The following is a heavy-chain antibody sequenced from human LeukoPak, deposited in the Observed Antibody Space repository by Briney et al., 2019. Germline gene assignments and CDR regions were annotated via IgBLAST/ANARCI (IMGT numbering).Heavy chain of an antibody. D-gene: IGHD3-16*01. CDR2: IYHSGST. V-gene: IGHV4-4*02. Sequence: SSETLSLTCAVSGGSISSSNWWSWVRQPPGKGLEWIGEIYHSGSTNYNPSLNSRVTISVDKSKNQFTLKLSSVTAADTAVYYCARERGILRLANYYYYYYYMDVWGKGTTVTVSS. CDR3: ARERGILRLANYYYYYYYMDV. CDR1: GGSISSSNW. J-gene: IGHJ6*03.